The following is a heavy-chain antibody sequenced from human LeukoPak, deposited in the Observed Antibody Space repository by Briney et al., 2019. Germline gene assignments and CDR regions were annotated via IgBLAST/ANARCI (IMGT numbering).Heavy chain of an antibody. CDR1: GYTFTIYY. Sequence: ASVTVSFTSSGYTFTIYYMYWVRQAPGQALEWMGIINPSRGSTSYAQNFQRRVTMTRDTSTSTVYMELSSLRSEDTAVYYCARDPYHDYQPFRPNWYFDLWGRGTLVTVSS. CDR3: ARDPYHDYQPFRPNWYFDL. CDR2: INPSRGST. J-gene: IGHJ2*01. V-gene: IGHV1-46*01. D-gene: IGHD4-11*01.